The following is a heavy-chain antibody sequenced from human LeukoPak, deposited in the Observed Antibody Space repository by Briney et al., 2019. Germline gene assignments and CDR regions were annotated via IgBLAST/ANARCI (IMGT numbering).Heavy chain of an antibody. CDR3: ARDVPYYYDSSGYCSPFDC. CDR1: GFTFSTYA. V-gene: IGHV3-23*01. Sequence: GGSLRLSCAASGFTFSTYAMSWVRQAPGKGLEGVSDISGTGGRTYYADSVKGRFTISRDNSKNTVDLLMNSLRAEDTAIYYCARDVPYYYDSSGYCSPFDCWGQGTLVTVSS. J-gene: IGHJ4*02. D-gene: IGHD3-22*01. CDR2: ISGTGGRT.